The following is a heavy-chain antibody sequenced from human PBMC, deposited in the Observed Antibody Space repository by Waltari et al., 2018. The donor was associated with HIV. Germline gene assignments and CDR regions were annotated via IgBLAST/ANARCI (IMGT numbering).Heavy chain of an antibody. Sequence: EVQLVESGGGLVQPGGSLRLSCAASGFTFSSYWMHWVRQPPGKGLVWVSRIGSDGSSTTYADSVKGRFTISRDNARNTLYLQMNSLRAEDTAVYYCARGRGYSYGYPVDYWGQGTLVTVSS. J-gene: IGHJ4*02. V-gene: IGHV3-74*01. CDR3: ARGRGYSYGYPVDY. D-gene: IGHD5-18*01. CDR2: IGSDGSST. CDR1: GFTFSSYW.